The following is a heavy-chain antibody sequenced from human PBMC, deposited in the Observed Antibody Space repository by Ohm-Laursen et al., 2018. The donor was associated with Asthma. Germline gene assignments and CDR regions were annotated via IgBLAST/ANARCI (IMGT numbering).Heavy chain of an antibody. D-gene: IGHD1-26*01. CDR3: ARIGPEWELPGREYSLHH. V-gene: IGHV3-48*01. Sequence: GSLRLSCAASGFTFSSYSMNWVRQAPGKGLEWVSYIVSSSSTIYYADSVEGRFTISRDNAKNSLYLQMNSLRAEDTALYYCARIGPEWELPGREYSLHHWGEGTLVTVSS. CDR2: IVSSSSTI. CDR1: GFTFSSYS. J-gene: IGHJ1*01.